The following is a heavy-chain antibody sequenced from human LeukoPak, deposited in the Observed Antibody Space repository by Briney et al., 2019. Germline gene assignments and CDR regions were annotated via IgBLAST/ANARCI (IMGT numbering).Heavy chain of an antibody. D-gene: IGHD3-10*01. J-gene: IGHJ5*02. CDR2: IYYSGST. CDR3: ARDTNYYGSGSYWFDP. CDR1: GGSISSYY. Sequence: SETLSLTCTVSGGSISSYYWSWIRQAPGMGLEWIGYIYYSGSTNYNPSLKSRVTISLDTSKNQFSLKVSSVTAADTVVYYCARDTNYYGSGSYWFDPWGQGTLVTVSS. V-gene: IGHV4-59*01.